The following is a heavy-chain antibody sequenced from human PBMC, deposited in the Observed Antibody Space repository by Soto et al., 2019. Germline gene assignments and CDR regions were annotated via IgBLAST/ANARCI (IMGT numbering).Heavy chain of an antibody. J-gene: IGHJ6*02. CDR3: ARDLALGGMDV. Sequence: GGSLRLSCAASGFTFSSYGMHWVRQAPGKGLEWVAVIWYDGSNKYYVDSVKGRFTISRDNAKNSLYLQMNSLRAEDTAVYYCARDLALGGMDVWGQGTTVTVSS. CDR2: IWYDGSNK. CDR1: GFTFSSYG. D-gene: IGHD3-16*01. V-gene: IGHV3-33*01.